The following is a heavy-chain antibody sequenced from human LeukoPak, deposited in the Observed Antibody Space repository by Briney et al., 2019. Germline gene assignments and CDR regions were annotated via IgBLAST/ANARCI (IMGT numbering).Heavy chain of an antibody. Sequence: PGGSLRLSCSASGFIFASYGMNWVRQAPGSGLQWAAYISAGSSNTFYADSVKGRFTISRDDADNFLHLQMNSLSAEDTAVYYCARSAVQANTPFYFDFWGQGALVTVSS. CDR3: ARSAVQANTPFYFDF. J-gene: IGHJ4*02. D-gene: IGHD1-26*01. V-gene: IGHV3-48*01. CDR2: ISAGSSNT. CDR1: GFIFASYG.